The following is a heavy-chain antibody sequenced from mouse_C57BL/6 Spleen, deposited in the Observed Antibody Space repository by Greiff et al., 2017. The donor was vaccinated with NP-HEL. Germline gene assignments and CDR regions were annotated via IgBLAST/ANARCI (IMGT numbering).Heavy chain of an antibody. Sequence: VQLKESGPGLVKPSQSLSLTCSVTGYSITSGYYWNWIRQFPGNKLEWMGYISYDGSNNYNPSLKNRISITRDTSKNQFLLKLNSRTTEDTATYYCAIYYGSLYYYAMDDWGQGTSVTVSS. CDR3: AIYYGSLYYYAMDD. CDR1: GYSITSGYY. V-gene: IGHV3-6*01. D-gene: IGHD1-1*01. J-gene: IGHJ4*01. CDR2: ISYDGSN.